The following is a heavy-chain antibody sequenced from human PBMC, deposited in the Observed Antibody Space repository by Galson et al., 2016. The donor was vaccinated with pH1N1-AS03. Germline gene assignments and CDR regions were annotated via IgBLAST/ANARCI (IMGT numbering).Heavy chain of an antibody. J-gene: IGHJ4*02. D-gene: IGHD1-1*01. V-gene: IGHV3-21*01. CDR1: GFTFSSYN. Sequence: SLRLSCAASGFTFSSYNMHWVRQAPGKGLEWVSSISSANSYIYYADSLKGRFTISGDNAKKSLYLEMNSLRAEDTAVYYCARELESSTSPPFDFWGQGTLVTVSS. CDR2: ISSANSYI. CDR3: ARELESSTSPPFDF.